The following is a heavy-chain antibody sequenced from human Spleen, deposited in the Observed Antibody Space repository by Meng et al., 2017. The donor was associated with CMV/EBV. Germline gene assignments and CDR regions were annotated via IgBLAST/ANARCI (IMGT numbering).Heavy chain of an antibody. V-gene: IGHV3-53*01. D-gene: IGHD2/OR15-2a*01. CDR2: ILNSGAT. CDR3: AKNYANLLVLGVDS. CDR1: GFNVIYNH. J-gene: IGHJ4*02. Sequence: GESLKISCAASGFNVIYNHMTWVRQAPGKGLEWVSAILNSGATYYADSVEGRFTISRDNSKNTLYLQMNSLRAEDTAVYYCAKNYANLLVLGVDSWGQGILVTVSS.